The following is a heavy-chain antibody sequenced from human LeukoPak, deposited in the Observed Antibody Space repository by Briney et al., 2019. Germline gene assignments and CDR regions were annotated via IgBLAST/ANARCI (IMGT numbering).Heavy chain of an antibody. Sequence: ASVKVSCEASGYTFTSYGISWVRQAPGQGLEWMGWISAYNGNTNYAQKLQGRVTMTTDTSTSTAYMELRSLRSDDTAVYYCARVLGPGVDDAFDIWGQGTMVTVSS. CDR3: ARVLGPGVDDAFDI. CDR1: GYTFTSYG. D-gene: IGHD3-3*01. V-gene: IGHV1-18*01. J-gene: IGHJ3*02. CDR2: ISAYNGNT.